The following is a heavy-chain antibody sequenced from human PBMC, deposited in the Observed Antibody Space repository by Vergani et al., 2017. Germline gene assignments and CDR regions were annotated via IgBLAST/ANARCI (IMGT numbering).Heavy chain of an antibody. CDR1: GYSFTNYW. V-gene: IGHV5-51*01. J-gene: IGHJ4*02. CDR2: IYIGDSDT. CDR3: ARKEDAAGVAPDY. D-gene: IGHD3-3*01. Sequence: VQLVQSGAEVKKSGESLKISCKASGYSFTNYWIGWVRQMPGKGLEWMGIIYIGDSDTRYSPSFQGQVTISADKSISTAYLQWTSLKASDTAMYYCARKEDAAGVAPDYWGQGTLVTVAS.